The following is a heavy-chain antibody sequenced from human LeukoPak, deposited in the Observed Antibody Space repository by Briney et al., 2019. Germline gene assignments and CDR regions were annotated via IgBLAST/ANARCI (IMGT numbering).Heavy chain of an antibody. J-gene: IGHJ6*02. CDR2: IIPIFGIA. CDR3: AREWKMATIPAGGYYYGMDV. CDR1: GGTFSSYA. D-gene: IGHD5-24*01. V-gene: IGHV1-69*04. Sequence: SVKVSCKASGGTFSSYAISWVRQAPGQGLEWMGRIIPIFGIANYAQKFQGRVTTTADKSTSTAYMELSSLRSEDTAVYYCAREWKMATIPAGGYYYGMDVWGQGTTVTVSS.